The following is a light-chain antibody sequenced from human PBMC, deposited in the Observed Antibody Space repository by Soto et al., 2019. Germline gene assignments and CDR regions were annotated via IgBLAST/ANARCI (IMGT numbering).Light chain of an antibody. CDR1: SSDIGVHNL. J-gene: IGLJ3*02. CDR3: ISDSRPQWL. V-gene: IGLV2-8*01. CDR2: DVS. Sequence: QSALTQPPSASGSPGQSVTISCTGTSSDIGVHNLVSWYQQHPGKAPKLIIYDVSKRPSGVSDRFSGSKSANTASLTVSGVEDEDESDYSCISDSRPQWLFGRGTKLTVL.